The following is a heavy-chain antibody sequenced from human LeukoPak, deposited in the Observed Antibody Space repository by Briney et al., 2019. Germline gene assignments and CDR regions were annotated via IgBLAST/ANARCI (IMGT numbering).Heavy chain of an antibody. J-gene: IGHJ6*03. D-gene: IGHD2-15*01. V-gene: IGHV1-46*01. CDR3: ARAGRKSRGVDIVRKKETGYYYYMDV. CDR1: GYTFSSYY. Sequence: GASVKVSCKASGYTFSSYYMHWVRQAPGQGLEWMGIINPSGGSTSFAQKFQGKLIMTRDMSTSTVYMELTSLRSEDTAVYYCARAGRKSRGVDIVRKKETGYYYYMDVWGKGTTVTVSS. CDR2: INPSGGST.